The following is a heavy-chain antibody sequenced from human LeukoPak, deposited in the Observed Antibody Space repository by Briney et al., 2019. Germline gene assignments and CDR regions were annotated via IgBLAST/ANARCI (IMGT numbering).Heavy chain of an antibody. CDR2: ISNDGTTI. CDR1: GFTFRDHY. Sequence: PGGSLRLSCAASGFTFRDHYMSWIRQAPGKGLEWVSYISNDGTTINYADSVKGRFTVSRDNAKNSKYLQMNSLRVEDTAVYYCVRTGRLSDYWGQGTLVTVSS. D-gene: IGHD1-14*01. V-gene: IGHV3-11*04. CDR3: VRTGRLSDY. J-gene: IGHJ4*02.